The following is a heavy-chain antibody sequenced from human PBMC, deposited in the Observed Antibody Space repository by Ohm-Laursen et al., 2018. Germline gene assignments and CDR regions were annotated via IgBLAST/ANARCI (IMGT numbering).Heavy chain of an antibody. CDR1: GGSISAYY. CDR2: IYTSGTT. Sequence: GTLSLTCTVSGGSISAYYWSWIRQPAGKGLEWIGRIYTSGTTNYNPSLKSRVTMSLDTSKNQFSLKLSSVTAADTAVYYCARVIPDFWSGYCFDYWGQGTLVTVSS. J-gene: IGHJ4*02. CDR3: ARVIPDFWSGYCFDY. D-gene: IGHD3-3*01. V-gene: IGHV4-4*07.